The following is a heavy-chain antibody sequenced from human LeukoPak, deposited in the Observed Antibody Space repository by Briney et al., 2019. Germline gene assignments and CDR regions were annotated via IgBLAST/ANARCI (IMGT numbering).Heavy chain of an antibody. CDR3: ARGVLYYDILTGRQYNWFDP. V-gene: IGHV4-39*01. CDR1: GGSISSSSYY. D-gene: IGHD3-9*01. Sequence: PSETLSLTCTVSGGSISSSSYYWGWIRQPPGKGLEWIGSIYYSGSTYYNPSLESRVTISVDTSKNQFSLKLSSVTAADTAVYYCARGVLYYDILTGRQYNWFDPWGQGTLVTVSS. CDR2: IYYSGST. J-gene: IGHJ5*02.